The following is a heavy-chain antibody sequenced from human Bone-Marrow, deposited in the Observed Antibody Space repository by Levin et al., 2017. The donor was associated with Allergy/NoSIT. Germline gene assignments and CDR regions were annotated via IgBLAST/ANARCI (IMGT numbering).Heavy chain of an antibody. CDR3: ATGSFDN. J-gene: IGHJ4*02. Sequence: PGESLKISCAASGFTISRYGMHWVRQAPGKGLEWVAVTSYVGSDEYYADSVKGRFTISRDNSKNTLYLQMNSLRPEDTALYYCATGSFDNWGQGTLVTVSS. V-gene: IGHV3-30*03. CDR2: TSYVGSDE. CDR1: GFTISRYG.